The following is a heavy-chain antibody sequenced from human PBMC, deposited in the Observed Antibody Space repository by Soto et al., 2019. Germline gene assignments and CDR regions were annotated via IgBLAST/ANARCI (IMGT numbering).Heavy chain of an antibody. V-gene: IGHV4-4*02. CDR3: VTRSYHFQFHY. Sequence: PSATLSPTRVVSSNSIPNRNWWSWVRQPPEKGLEWIGEVYDNGSTDYNPSLKGRVTMSLDKSNNQFSLKLTSVTAADTAVYYCVTRSYHFQFHYLGQG. D-gene: IGHD3-16*02. CDR1: SNSIPNRNW. CDR2: VYDNGST. J-gene: IGHJ4*02.